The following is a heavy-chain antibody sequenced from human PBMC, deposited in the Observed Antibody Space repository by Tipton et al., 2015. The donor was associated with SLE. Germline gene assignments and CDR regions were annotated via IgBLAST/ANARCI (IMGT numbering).Heavy chain of an antibody. CDR1: GGSISSGSYY. J-gene: IGHJ6*03. CDR2: IYTSGST. Sequence: TLSLTCTVSGGSISSGSYYWSWIRQPAGKGLEWIGRIYTSGSTNYNPSLKSRVTISVDTSKNQFSLKLSSVTAADTAVYYCARGSIAVAGTRWSYYYMDVWGKGTTVTVSS. CDR3: ARGSIAVAGTRWSYYYMDV. D-gene: IGHD6-19*01. V-gene: IGHV4-61*02.